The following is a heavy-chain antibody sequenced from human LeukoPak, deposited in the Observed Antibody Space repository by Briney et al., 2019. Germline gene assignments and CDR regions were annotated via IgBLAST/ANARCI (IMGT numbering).Heavy chain of an antibody. CDR2: VYYSGIT. CDR1: GGSVNNNAYY. D-gene: IGHD4-11*01. CDR3: ARSDYSGYFDY. Sequence: SETLSLTCTVSGGSVNNNAYYWGWVRQPPGKGLVYIGNVYYSGITYYNPSLQSRVTISVDTSNNQFSLKLSSVTAADTAVYYCARSDYSGYFDYWGQGTLVSVSS. V-gene: IGHV4-39*01. J-gene: IGHJ4*02.